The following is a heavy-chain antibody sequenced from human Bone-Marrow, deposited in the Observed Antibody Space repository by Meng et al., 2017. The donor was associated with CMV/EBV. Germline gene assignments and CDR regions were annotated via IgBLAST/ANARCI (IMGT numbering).Heavy chain of an antibody. J-gene: IGHJ6*02. CDR3: ARGGGGDYYGMDV. CDR1: GISFSRFG. D-gene: IGHD2-15*01. CDR2: ISYDGTKK. Sequence: GESLKISCAASGISFSRFGINWVRQGPGKGLEWVSVISYDGTKKYNADSVKGRFTISRDNSRNTLYLQMNSLRPEDTAVYYCARGGGGDYYGMDVWGQGTTVTVSS. V-gene: IGHV3-30*04.